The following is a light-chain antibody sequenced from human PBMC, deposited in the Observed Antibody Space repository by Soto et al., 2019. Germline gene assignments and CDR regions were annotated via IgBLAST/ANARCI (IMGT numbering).Light chain of an antibody. Sequence: QSVLTQPASVSASPGQSITIPCTGTSSDIGGYNYVSWYQQHPGTAPKLIIYDVRNRPSGVSDRFSASKSGNTASLTISGLEAEDEATYYCTSYTTSTSLRLFGGGTQLTVL. CDR2: DVR. J-gene: IGLJ7*01. CDR1: SSDIGGYNY. V-gene: IGLV2-14*03. CDR3: TSYTTSTSLRL.